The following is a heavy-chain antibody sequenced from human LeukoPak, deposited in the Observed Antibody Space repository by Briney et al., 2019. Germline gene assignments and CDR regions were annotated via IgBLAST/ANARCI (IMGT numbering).Heavy chain of an antibody. J-gene: IGHJ4*02. CDR2: INHSGST. D-gene: IGHD1-1*01. CDR3: ARRAYSAAYWKHFDY. V-gene: IGHV4-34*01. Sequence: SETLSLTCAVYGGSFSGYYWSWIRQPPGKGLEWIGKINHSGSTNYNPSLKSRVTISVDTSKNQFSPKLSSVTAADAAVYYCARRAYSAAYWKHFDYWGQGTLVTVSS. CDR1: GGSFSGYY.